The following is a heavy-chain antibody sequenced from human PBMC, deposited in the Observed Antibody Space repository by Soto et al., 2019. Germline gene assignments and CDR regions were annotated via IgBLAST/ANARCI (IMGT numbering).Heavy chain of an antibody. CDR3: TRDLGRNGWVSDY. CDR1: GFTFEDYG. Sequence: EVQLVESGGGVVRPGGSLRLSCAASGFTFEDYGMIWVRQGPGKGLEWVSGINWNGGSTGYADSVRGRFTISRDNAKNSLYLQINSLRDEDTALYYCTRDLGRNGWVSDYWGQGTLVTVSS. V-gene: IGHV3-20*04. J-gene: IGHJ4*02. CDR2: INWNGGST. D-gene: IGHD6-19*01.